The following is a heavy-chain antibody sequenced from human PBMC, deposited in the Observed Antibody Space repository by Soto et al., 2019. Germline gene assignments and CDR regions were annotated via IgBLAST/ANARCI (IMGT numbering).Heavy chain of an antibody. CDR2: IYSGGST. CDR3: AREYWNDVGPWFAP. CDR1: GFTVSSNY. D-gene: IGHD1-1*01. Sequence: GGSLILSCAASGFTVSSNYMSWVRQAPGKGLEWVSVIYSGGSTYYADSVKGRFTISRDNSKNTLYLQMNSLRAEDTAVYYCAREYWNDVGPWFAPWGQGTLVTVSS. J-gene: IGHJ5*02. V-gene: IGHV3-53*01.